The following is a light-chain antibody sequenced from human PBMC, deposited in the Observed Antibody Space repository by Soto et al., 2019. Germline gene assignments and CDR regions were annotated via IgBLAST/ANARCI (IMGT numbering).Light chain of an antibody. Sequence: EIVLTQSPGTLSLSPGERATLSCRASQSVSSSYLAWYQQKPGQAPRLLIYGASSRATGIPDRFSSSGFGTDFTLTISRLEPEDFAVYYCQQYGSSLTWTFGQGTKVEIK. J-gene: IGKJ1*01. CDR1: QSVSSSY. V-gene: IGKV3-20*01. CDR2: GAS. CDR3: QQYGSSLTWT.